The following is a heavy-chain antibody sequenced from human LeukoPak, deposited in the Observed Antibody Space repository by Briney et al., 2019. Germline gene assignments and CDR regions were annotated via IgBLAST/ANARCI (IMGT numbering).Heavy chain of an antibody. J-gene: IGHJ4*02. V-gene: IGHV3-23*01. Sequence: QPGGSLRLSCAASGFIFSSYAISWVRQAPGKGLEWVSAISGSGGSTYYADSVKGRFTISRDNSKNTLYLQMNSLRAEDTAVYYCAKAVHSGSYSPLFDYWGQGTLVTVSS. CDR3: AKAVHSGSYSPLFDY. CDR1: GFIFSSYA. D-gene: IGHD1-26*01. CDR2: ISGSGGST.